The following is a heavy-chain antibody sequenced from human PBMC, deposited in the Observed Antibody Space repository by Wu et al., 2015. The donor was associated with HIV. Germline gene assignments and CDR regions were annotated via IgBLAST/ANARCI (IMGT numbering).Heavy chain of an antibody. CDR2: ISAYNGNT. CDR1: GYTFISYG. J-gene: IGHJ3*02. CDR3: ARDRHYDILTGYVRGGFDI. V-gene: IGHV1-18*01. Sequence: QVQLVQSEAEVKRPGASVKVSCKASGYTFISYGINWVRQAPGQGLEWMGWISAYNGNTNYAQKLQGRVTMTTDTSTSTAYMDLRSLRSDDTAVYYCARDRHYDILTGYVRGGFDIWGQGTTVTVSS. D-gene: IGHD3-9*01.